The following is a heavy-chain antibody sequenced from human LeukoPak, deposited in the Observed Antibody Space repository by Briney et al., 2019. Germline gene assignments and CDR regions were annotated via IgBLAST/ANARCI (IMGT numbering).Heavy chain of an antibody. V-gene: IGHV3-21*01. D-gene: IGHD3-22*01. J-gene: IGHJ4*02. Sequence: PGGSLRLSCAASGFTFSSYSMNWVRQAPGEGLEWVSSISSSSSYIYYADSVKGRFTISRDNAKNSLYLQMNSLRAEDTAVYYCVRVRYDGSGYYSIYDYWGQGTLVTVAS. CDR1: GFTFSSYS. CDR2: ISSSSSYI. CDR3: VRVRYDGSGYYSIYDY.